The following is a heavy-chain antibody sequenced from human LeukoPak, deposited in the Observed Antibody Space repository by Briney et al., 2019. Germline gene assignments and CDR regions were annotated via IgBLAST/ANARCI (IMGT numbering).Heavy chain of an antibody. D-gene: IGHD6-19*01. Sequence: SETLSLTCTVSGGSISSSSYYWGWIRQPPGKGLEWIGSIYYSGSTYYNPSLKSRVTISIDTSKNQFSLKLSSVTAADTAVYYCARDSGSGTYYWGQGTLVTVSS. J-gene: IGHJ4*02. V-gene: IGHV4-39*07. CDR3: ARDSGSGTYY. CDR1: GGSISSSSYY. CDR2: IYYSGST.